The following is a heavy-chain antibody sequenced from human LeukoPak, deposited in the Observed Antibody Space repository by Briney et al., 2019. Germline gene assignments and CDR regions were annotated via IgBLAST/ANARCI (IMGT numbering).Heavy chain of an antibody. CDR1: GDSISSDGYS. V-gene: IGHV4-30-2*01. CDR2: INHSGST. CDR3: ARNLNDYVRGSYRYSPYGFDY. Sequence: PSETLSLTCAVSGDSISSDGYSWSWIRQPPGKGLEWIGYINHSGSTNYNPSLKSRVTISVDTSKNQFSLKLSSVTAADTAVYYCARNLNDYVRGSYRYSPYGFDYWGQGTLVTVSS. J-gene: IGHJ4*02. D-gene: IGHD3-16*02.